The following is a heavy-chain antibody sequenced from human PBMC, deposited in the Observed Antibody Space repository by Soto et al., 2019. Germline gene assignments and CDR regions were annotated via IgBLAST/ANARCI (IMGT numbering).Heavy chain of an antibody. V-gene: IGHV1-69*01. D-gene: IGHD3-10*01. CDR2: IIPIFGTA. CDR3: AGFIRGARLAHPFDY. J-gene: IGHJ4*02. Sequence: QVQLVQSGAEVKKPGSSVKVSCKASGGTFSSYAISWVRQAPGQGPEWMGGIIPIFGTANYAQKFQGRVTITADESTSTAYMELSSLRSEDTAVYYCAGFIRGARLAHPFDYWGQGTLVTVSS. CDR1: GGTFSSYA.